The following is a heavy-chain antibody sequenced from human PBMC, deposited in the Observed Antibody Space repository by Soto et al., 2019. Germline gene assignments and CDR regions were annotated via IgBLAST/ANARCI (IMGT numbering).Heavy chain of an antibody. CDR2: IIPMLAAP. CDR3: ARVGPPSPSVIWFFDL. D-gene: IGHD2-21*01. V-gene: IGHV1-69*13. J-gene: IGHJ2*01. Sequence: ASVEVSCKXSGGSFRTYAINWVRQAPGQGLEWMGGIIPMLAAPTYAQKFQGRLTITADESTTTVYMELSSLTSEDTAVYYCARVGPPSPSVIWFFDLWGRGTLVTVSS. CDR1: GGSFRTYA.